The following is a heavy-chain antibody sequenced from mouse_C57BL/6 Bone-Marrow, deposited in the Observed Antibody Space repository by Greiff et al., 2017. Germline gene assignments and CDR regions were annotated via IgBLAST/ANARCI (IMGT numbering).Heavy chain of an antibody. J-gene: IGHJ4*01. D-gene: IGHD1-1*01. Sequence: QVTLKESGPGILQSSQTLSLTCSFSGFSLSTSGMGVSWIRQPSGKGLEWLAHIYWDDDKRYNPSLKSRPTISKDTSRNQVFLKITSVDTADTATYYCARGIRSLYAMDYWGQGTSVTVSS. V-gene: IGHV8-12*01. CDR1: GFSLSTSGMG. CDR2: IYWDDDK. CDR3: ARGIRSLYAMDY.